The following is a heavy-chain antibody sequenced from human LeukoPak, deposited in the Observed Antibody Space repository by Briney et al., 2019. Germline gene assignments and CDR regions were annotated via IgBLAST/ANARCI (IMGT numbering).Heavy chain of an antibody. Sequence: PSETLSLTCAVYGGSFSGYDWSWIRQPPGKGLEWIGEINHSGSTNYNPSLKSRVTISVDTSKNQFSLKLSSVTAADTAVYYCARGHIAVLNWFDPWGQGTLVTVSS. D-gene: IGHD6-19*01. V-gene: IGHV4-34*01. CDR2: INHSGST. J-gene: IGHJ5*02. CDR1: GGSFSGYD. CDR3: ARGHIAVLNWFDP.